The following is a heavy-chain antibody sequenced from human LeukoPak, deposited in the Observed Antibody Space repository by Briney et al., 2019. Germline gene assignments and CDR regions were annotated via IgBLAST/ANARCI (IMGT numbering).Heavy chain of an antibody. CDR3: ARDFNYDYFGYYYYYYYMDV. J-gene: IGHJ6*03. CDR1: GFTFSSYG. Sequence: GGSLRLSCAASGFTFSSYGMHWVRQAPGKGLEWVAVISYDGSNKYYADSVKGRFTISRDNSKNSLNLQMNSLRGEDTAVYFCARDFNYDYFGYYYYYYYMDVWGKGTTVTISS. V-gene: IGHV3-33*05. D-gene: IGHD3-3*01. CDR2: ISYDGSNK.